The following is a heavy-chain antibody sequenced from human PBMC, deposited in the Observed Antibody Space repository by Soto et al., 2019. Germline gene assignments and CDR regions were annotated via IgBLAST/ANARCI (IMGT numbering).Heavy chain of an antibody. CDR1: GGTFSSYT. V-gene: IGHV1-69*04. CDR3: AREGYCSSTSCYGDYYYYYMDV. J-gene: IGHJ6*03. Sequence: SVKVSCKASGGTFSSYTISWVRQAPGQGLEWMGRIIPILGIANYAQKFQGRVTITADKSTSTAYMELSSLRSEATAVYYCAREGYCSSTSCYGDYYYYYMDVWGKGTTVTVSS. D-gene: IGHD2-2*01. CDR2: IIPILGIA.